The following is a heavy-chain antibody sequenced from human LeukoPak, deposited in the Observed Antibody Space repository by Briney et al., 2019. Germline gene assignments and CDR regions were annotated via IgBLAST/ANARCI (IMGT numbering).Heavy chain of an antibody. CDR2: IYYSGST. V-gene: IGHV4-39*07. D-gene: IGHD4-23*01. CDR3: AREGVPHDYGGKIDY. J-gene: IGHJ4*02. Sequence: SETLSLTCTVSGGSISSSSYYWGWIRQPPGKGLEWIGSIYYSGSTYYNPSLKSRVTISVDTSKNQFSLKLSSVTAADTAVYYCAREGVPHDYGGKIDYWGQGTLVTVSS. CDR1: GGSISSSSYY.